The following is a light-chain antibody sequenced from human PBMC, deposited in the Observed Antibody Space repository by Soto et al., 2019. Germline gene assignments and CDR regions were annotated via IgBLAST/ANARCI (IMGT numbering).Light chain of an antibody. V-gene: IGKV3-11*01. J-gene: IGKJ4*01. Sequence: EIVLTQSPDTLSLSPGERATLSCRASQSISTYLAWYQQKPGQAPRLLIYDASSRAPGIPARFSGSGSGTDFTLTISSLEPEDFAVYYCQQRSNWPPPFGRGTKVEIK. CDR3: QQRSNWPPP. CDR1: QSISTY. CDR2: DAS.